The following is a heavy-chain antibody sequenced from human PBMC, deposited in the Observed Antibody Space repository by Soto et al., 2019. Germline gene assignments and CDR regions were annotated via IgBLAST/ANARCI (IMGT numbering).Heavy chain of an antibody. V-gene: IGHV5-51*01. Sequence: GESLKISCKLSGDSFHSFWIAWVRQMPGKGLEGLGSIYPRDYETLYSPSFQGQVTISADNSISTAYLQWSSLKASDTATYYCVRQHPLDSNGWNTWGQGTQVTGSS. CDR2: IYPRDYET. J-gene: IGHJ4*02. D-gene: IGHD6-19*01. CDR3: VRQHPLDSNGWNT. CDR1: GDSFHSFW.